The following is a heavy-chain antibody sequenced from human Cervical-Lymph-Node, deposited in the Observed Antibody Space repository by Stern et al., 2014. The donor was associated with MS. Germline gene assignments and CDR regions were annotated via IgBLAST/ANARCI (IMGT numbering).Heavy chain of an antibody. D-gene: IGHD6-13*01. CDR2: INPNSGGT. V-gene: IGHV1-2*06. J-gene: IGHJ6*02. CDR3: AREMAAAGDYYYYGMGV. CDR1: GYTFTAYS. Sequence: QLVQSGTEVKKPGASVKVSCKASGYTFTAYSMHWVRQAPGQGLEWMGRINPNSGGTENAQKFLGRVTMTCDTSISTAYMELSRLRFNDTAVYYCAREMAAAGDYYYYGMGVWGHGTTVTVSS.